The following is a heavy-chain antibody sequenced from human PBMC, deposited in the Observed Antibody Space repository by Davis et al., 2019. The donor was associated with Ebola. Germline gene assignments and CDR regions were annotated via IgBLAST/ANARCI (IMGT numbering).Heavy chain of an antibody. CDR2: INPNSGGT. J-gene: IGHJ4*02. CDR1: GYTFTVYY. CDR3: ARAVPATQNLDY. V-gene: IGHV1-2*02. Sequence: AASVKVSCKASGYTFTVYYMHWVRQAPGQGLEWMGWINPNSGGTDYAQKFQGRVTMTRDTSMTTAYLELNSLRSDDTAVYYCARAVPATQNLDYWGQGTLVTVSS. D-gene: IGHD2-15*01.